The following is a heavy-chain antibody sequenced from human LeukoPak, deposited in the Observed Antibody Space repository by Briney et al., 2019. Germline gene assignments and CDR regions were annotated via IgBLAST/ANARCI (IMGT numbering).Heavy chain of an antibody. CDR1: GYTFTGYY. CDR2: INPNSGGT. J-gene: IGHJ5*02. CDR3: ARDRLSGVNWFDP. Sequence: ASVKVSCKASGYTFTGYYMHWVRQAPGQGLEWMGWINPNSGGTNYAQKFQGRVTMTRDTSISTAYMELSRLRSDDTAVYYCARDRLSGVNWFDPWGQGTLVTVSS. V-gene: IGHV1-2*02. D-gene: IGHD3-16*02.